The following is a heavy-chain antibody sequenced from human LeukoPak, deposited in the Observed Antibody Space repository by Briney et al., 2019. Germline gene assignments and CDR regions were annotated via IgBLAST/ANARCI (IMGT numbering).Heavy chain of an antibody. V-gene: IGHV3-74*01. Sequence: GSLRLSCAASGLTFTNFWMNWVRQTPGKGLMWVSRIQTDGSTRYAESVKGRFTISRDNAKNTVYLQMNTLSAEDTAIYYCARGLHWNDFNWFDSWGQGTLVTVSS. D-gene: IGHD1-1*01. J-gene: IGHJ5*01. CDR1: GLTFTNFW. CDR2: IQTDGST. CDR3: ARGLHWNDFNWFDS.